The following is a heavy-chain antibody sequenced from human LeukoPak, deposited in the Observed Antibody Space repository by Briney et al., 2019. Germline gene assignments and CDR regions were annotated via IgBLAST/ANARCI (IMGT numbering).Heavy chain of an antibody. CDR1: GFTFSSYD. V-gene: IGHV3-13*01. CDR2: IGTAGDT. Sequence: GGSLRLSCAASGFTFSSYDMHWVRQATGKGLEWVSAIGTAGDTYYPGSVKGRFTISRENAKDSLYLQMNSLRAGDTAVYYCARTYYDFWSGYYYYGMDVWGQGTTVTVSS. J-gene: IGHJ6*02. CDR3: ARTYYDFWSGYYYYGMDV. D-gene: IGHD3-3*01.